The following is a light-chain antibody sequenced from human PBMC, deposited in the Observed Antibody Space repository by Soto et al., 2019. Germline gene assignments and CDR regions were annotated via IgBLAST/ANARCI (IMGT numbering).Light chain of an antibody. CDR1: SSDVGGYNC. Sequence: QSALTQPASVSGSPGQSITISCTGTSSDVGGYNCVSWYQQHPGTAPKLMIYEDYNRPSGISNRFSGSKSGNTASLTISGLHAEDEADYYCSSYTSNTALVFGGGTKLTVL. CDR2: EDY. CDR3: SSYTSNTALV. J-gene: IGLJ2*01. V-gene: IGLV2-14*01.